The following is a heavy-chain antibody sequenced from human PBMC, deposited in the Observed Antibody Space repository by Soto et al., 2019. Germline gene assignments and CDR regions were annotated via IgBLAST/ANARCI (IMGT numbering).Heavy chain of an antibody. D-gene: IGHD6-19*01. Sequence: PSETLSLTCAVYGGSFSGYYWSWIRQPPGKGLEWIGEINHSGSTNYNPSLKSRVTISVDTSKNQFSLKLSSVTAADTAVYYCARGGLNSSGWYLGYYYYGMDVWGQGTTVTVSS. CDR2: INHSGST. CDR1: GGSFSGYY. CDR3: ARGGLNSSGWYLGYYYYGMDV. V-gene: IGHV4-34*01. J-gene: IGHJ6*02.